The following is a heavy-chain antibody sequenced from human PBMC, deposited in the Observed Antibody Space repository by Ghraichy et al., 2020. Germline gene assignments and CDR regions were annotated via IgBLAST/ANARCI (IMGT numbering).Heavy chain of an antibody. CDR3: ARDPDKYWYFDL. CDR1: GDSVSSNSAA. CDR2: TYYRSKWYN. D-gene: IGHD3-9*01. V-gene: IGHV6-1*01. J-gene: IGHJ2*01. Sequence: SQTLSLTCAISGDSVSSNSAAWNWIRQSPSRGLGWLGRTYYRSKWYNDYAVSVKSRITINPDTSKNQISLQLNSVTPEDTAEYSCARDPDKYWYFDLWGRGTLVTVSS.